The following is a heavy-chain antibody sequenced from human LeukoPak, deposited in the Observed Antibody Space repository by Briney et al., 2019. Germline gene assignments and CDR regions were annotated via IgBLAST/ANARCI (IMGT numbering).Heavy chain of an antibody. Sequence: GGSLRLSRAPSGFTFSMHEMNGVRPAPRKGLEWVSYISSTGSTIYYADSVKGRFTISRDNAKISLYLKMNSLRAEDTAVYYCARGALACSSTSCYGAFDIWGQGTMVTVSS. CDR2: ISSTGSTI. J-gene: IGHJ3*02. D-gene: IGHD2-2*01. CDR1: GFTFSMHE. CDR3: ARGALACSSTSCYGAFDI. V-gene: IGHV3-48*03.